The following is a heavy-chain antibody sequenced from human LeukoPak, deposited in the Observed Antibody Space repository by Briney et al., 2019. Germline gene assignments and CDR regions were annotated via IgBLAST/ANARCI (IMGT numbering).Heavy chain of an antibody. Sequence: SVKVSCKASGGTFSSYAISWVRQAPGQGLEWMGGIIPIFGTANYAQKFQGRVTITADESTSTAYMELSSLRSEDTAMYYCARGSTSDWPLDHWGQETLVTISS. CDR3: ARGSTSDWPLDH. V-gene: IGHV1-69*13. J-gene: IGHJ4*02. CDR2: IIPIFGTA. D-gene: IGHD2-2*01. CDR1: GGTFSSYA.